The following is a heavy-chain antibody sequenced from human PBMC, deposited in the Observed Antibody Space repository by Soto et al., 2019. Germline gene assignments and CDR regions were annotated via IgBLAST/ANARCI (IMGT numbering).Heavy chain of an antibody. Sequence: QVQLQESGPGLVKPSETLSLTCTVSGGSVSSGSYYWSWIRQPPGKGLEWIGYISYSGSTNYNPSPKSRVTISVDTSKNQFSLKLSSVTAADTAVYYCAREPTTVTNYYYYALDVWGQGTTVTVSS. CDR3: AREPTTVTNYYYYALDV. V-gene: IGHV4-61*01. J-gene: IGHJ6*02. CDR2: ISYSGST. D-gene: IGHD4-17*01. CDR1: GGSVSSGSYY.